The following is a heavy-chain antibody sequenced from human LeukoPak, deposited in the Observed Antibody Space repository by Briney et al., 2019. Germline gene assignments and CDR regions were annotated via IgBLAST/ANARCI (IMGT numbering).Heavy chain of an antibody. CDR2: ISGSSGNT. CDR3: AKDHDYYTSGPI. J-gene: IGHJ3*02. CDR1: GFTFSNYA. D-gene: IGHD3-10*01. Sequence: GGSLRLSCAASGFTFSNYAMNWVRQAPGKGLEWVPAISGSSGNTYYADSVKGRFTISRDNSKNTLYLQMNSLRAEDTAVYYCAKDHDYYTSGPIWGQGTMVTVSS. V-gene: IGHV3-23*01.